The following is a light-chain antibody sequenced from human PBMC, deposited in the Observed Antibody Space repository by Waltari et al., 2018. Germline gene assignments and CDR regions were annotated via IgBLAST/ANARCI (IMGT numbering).Light chain of an antibody. CDR3: QQYYNTPYT. J-gene: IGKJ2*01. CDR2: WAS. Sequence: DIVMTQSPDSLAVSLGERATIHCKSSQSVLHISRSNNYLSWYQHKPGQPPKLLIYWASTRESGVPDRFSGSGSGTDFTLTISSLQAEDVAVYYCQQYYNTPYTFGQGTKLEIK. CDR1: QSVLHISRSNNY. V-gene: IGKV4-1*01.